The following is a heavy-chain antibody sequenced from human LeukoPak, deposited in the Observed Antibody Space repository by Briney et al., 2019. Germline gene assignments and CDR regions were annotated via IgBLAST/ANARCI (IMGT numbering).Heavy chain of an antibody. D-gene: IGHD6-19*01. J-gene: IGHJ4*02. V-gene: IGHV3-21*01. Sequence: PGGSLRLSCAASGFTFSSYSMNWVRQAPGKGLEWVSSISSSSSYIYYADSVKGRFTISRDNAKNSLYLQMNSLRAEDTAVYYCARVGSSGDYFDYWGQGTLVTVSS. CDR1: GFTFSSYS. CDR3: ARVGSSGDYFDY. CDR2: ISSSSSYI.